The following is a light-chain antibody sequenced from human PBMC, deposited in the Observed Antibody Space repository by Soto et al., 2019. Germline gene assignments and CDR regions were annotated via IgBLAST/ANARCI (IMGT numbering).Light chain of an antibody. CDR1: QSVSIH. CDR3: QQYSNWTPIT. Sequence: EIVLTQSPGTLSLSPGEGATLSCSASQSVSIHLAWYQQKPGQAPRLLIYDTSTRATGIPARFSGSGSGTEFTLTISSLQSEDFAVYYCQQYSNWTPITFGQGTRLEIK. V-gene: IGKV3-15*01. CDR2: DTS. J-gene: IGKJ5*01.